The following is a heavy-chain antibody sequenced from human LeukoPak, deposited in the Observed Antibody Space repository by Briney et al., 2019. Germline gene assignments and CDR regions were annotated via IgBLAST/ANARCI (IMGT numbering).Heavy chain of an antibody. Sequence: ASVKVSCKASGYTFTRHYMHWVGQAPGQGIEWMGVINPSGGSTSYAQKFQGRVTMTRDMSTSTVYMELSRLRSDDTAVYYCARDRYDAFDIWGQGTMVTVSS. J-gene: IGHJ3*02. CDR3: ARDRYDAFDI. D-gene: IGHD5-12*01. CDR1: GYTFTRHY. CDR2: INPSGGST. V-gene: IGHV1-46*01.